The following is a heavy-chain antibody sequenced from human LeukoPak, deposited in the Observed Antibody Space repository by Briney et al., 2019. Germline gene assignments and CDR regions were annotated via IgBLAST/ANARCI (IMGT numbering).Heavy chain of an antibody. CDR3: ARVMEYYYGSGSYYAFDI. J-gene: IGHJ3*02. Sequence: ASVKVSCKASGYTFTGYYMHWVRQAPGQGLEWMGWINPNSGGTNYAQKFQGRVTMTRDTSIRPAYLELSRLRSDDQDGRYCARVMEYYYGSGSYYAFDIWGQGTMVTVSS. CDR1: GYTFTGYY. CDR2: INPNSGGT. V-gene: IGHV1-2*02. D-gene: IGHD3-10*01.